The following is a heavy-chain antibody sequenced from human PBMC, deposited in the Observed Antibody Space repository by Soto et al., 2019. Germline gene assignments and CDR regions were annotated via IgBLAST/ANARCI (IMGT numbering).Heavy chain of an antibody. J-gene: IGHJ5*02. V-gene: IGHV4-59*02. CDR2: MHYTGFS. CDR1: GDSVTSHY. Sequence: PSETLSLTCSFSGDSVTSHYLTWIRQSPEKGLEWIGYMHYTGFSHYNPSLKSRLTISVDRSKNQMSLQLNSVTPEDTAVYYCAKDLGTSGWPGWFAPWGPGTLVTVSS. CDR3: AKDLGTSGWPGWFAP. D-gene: IGHD6-19*01.